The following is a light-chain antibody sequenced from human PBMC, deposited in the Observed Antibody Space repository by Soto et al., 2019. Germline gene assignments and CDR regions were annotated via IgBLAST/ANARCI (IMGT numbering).Light chain of an antibody. V-gene: IGKV3-15*01. CDR1: QSLSSN. CDR3: QQYKTWPRT. J-gene: IGKJ1*01. Sequence: EIVMTQSPATLSVSRGEIATLSCRASQSLSSNLAWYQQKPGQAPRLLMYATSTRATGIPARFSGSGSGTEFTLTISSLQSEDFAVYYCQQYKTWPRTFGQATKVDIK. CDR2: ATS.